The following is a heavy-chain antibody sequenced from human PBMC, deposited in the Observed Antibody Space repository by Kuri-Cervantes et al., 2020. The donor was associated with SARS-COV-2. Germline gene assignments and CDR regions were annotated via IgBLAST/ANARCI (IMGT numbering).Heavy chain of an antibody. CDR3: ARDRYDQMDV. D-gene: IGHD3-3*01. CDR2: VNHSGST. Sequence: GSLRLSCAVYGGSFSGYYWSWIRQPPGKGLEWIGEVNHSGSTNYNPSLKSRVTISVDRSKNQFSLKLSSVTAADTAVYYCARDRYDQMDVWGKGTTVTVSS. CDR1: GGSFSGYY. V-gene: IGHV4-34*01. J-gene: IGHJ6*04.